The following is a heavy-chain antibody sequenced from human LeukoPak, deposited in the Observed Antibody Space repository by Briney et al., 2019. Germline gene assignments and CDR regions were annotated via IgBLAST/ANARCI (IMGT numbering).Heavy chain of an antibody. V-gene: IGHV1-69*05. CDR2: IIPIFGTA. Sequence: SVKVSCKASGGTFSSYAISWVRQAPGQGLEWMGRIIPIFGTANYAQKFQGRVTITTDESTSTAYMELSSLRSEDTAVYYCARDLSESLDAGDAFDIWGQGTMVTVSS. D-gene: IGHD2-8*01. CDR3: ARDLSESLDAGDAFDI. CDR1: GGTFSSYA. J-gene: IGHJ3*02.